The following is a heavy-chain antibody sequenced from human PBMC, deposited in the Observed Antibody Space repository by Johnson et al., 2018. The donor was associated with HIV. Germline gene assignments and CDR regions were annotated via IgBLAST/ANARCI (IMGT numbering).Heavy chain of an antibody. CDR3: ARDDPGARPGLSVIGAFDI. V-gene: IGHV3-30*04. J-gene: IGHJ3*02. Sequence: VQLVESGGGVVRPGGSLRLSCAASGFTFSSYAMHWVRQAPGKGLEWVAVISYDGSNKYYADSVKGRFTISRDNSKNTLYLQMNSLRAEDTAVYYCARDDPGARPGLSVIGAFDIWGQGTMVTVSS. CDR1: GFTFSSYA. CDR2: ISYDGSNK. D-gene: IGHD6-6*01.